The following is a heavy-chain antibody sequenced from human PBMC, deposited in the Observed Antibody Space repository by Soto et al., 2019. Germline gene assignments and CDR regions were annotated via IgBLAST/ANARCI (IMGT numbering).Heavy chain of an antibody. CDR3: ASVFGPESIYKFDF. Sequence: PSETVSLTGTVSAVSISSGGYYWIWIRQHPGKGLEWIGNTYYSGSTYYNPSLKSRVILSVDTSKNHFSLTLRSVTAADSAMYFCASVFGPESIYKFDFSDPGALLAFSS. CDR1: AVSISSGGYY. D-gene: IGHD3-10*02. J-gene: IGHJ4*02. CDR2: TYYSGST. V-gene: IGHV4-31*03.